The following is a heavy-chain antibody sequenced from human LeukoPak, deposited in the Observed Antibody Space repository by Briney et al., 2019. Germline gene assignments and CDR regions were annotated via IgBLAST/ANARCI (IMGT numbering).Heavy chain of an antibody. Sequence: SVKVSSKASGGTFTSYAISWVRHAPGHGLEWMGGIIPIFGTANYAQKFQGRVTITADESTSTAYMELSSLRSEDTAVYYCARATLTIFGVDLSPTYYFDYWGQGTLVTVSS. J-gene: IGHJ4*02. CDR3: ARATLTIFGVDLSPTYYFDY. CDR1: GGTFTSYA. CDR2: IIPIFGTA. V-gene: IGHV1-69*13. D-gene: IGHD3-3*01.